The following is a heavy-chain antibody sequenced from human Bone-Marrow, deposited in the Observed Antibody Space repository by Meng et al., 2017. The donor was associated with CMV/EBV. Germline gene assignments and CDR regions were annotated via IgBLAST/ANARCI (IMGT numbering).Heavy chain of an antibody. CDR2: IKQDGSEK. Sequence: GESLKISCAASGFTFSSYWMSWVRQAPGKGLEWVANIKQDGSEKYYVDSVKGRFTISRDNAKNSLYLQMNSLRAEDTAVYYCARLAVYYDFWSGYRDYCEYWGQGKLVNVAS. J-gene: IGHJ4*02. CDR3: ARLAVYYDFWSGYRDYCEY. CDR1: GFTFSSYW. D-gene: IGHD3-3*01. V-gene: IGHV3-7*01.